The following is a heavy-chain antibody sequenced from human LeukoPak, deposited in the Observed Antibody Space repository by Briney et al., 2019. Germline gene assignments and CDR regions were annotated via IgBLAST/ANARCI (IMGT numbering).Heavy chain of an antibody. CDR3: ASRASDTAMIDXYYYMDV. D-gene: IGHD5-18*01. Sequence: PSETLSLTCTVSGGSISSYYWSWIRQPPGKGLEGIGYIYYSGSTNYNPSLKSRVTISVDTSKNQFSLKLSSVTAADTAVYYCASRASDTAMIDXYYYMDVWGKGTTVTVSS. CDR1: GGSISSYY. J-gene: IGHJ6*03. V-gene: IGHV4-59*01. CDR2: IYYSGST.